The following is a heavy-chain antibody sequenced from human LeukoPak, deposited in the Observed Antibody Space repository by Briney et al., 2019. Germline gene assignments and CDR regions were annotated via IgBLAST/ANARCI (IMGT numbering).Heavy chain of an antibody. CDR2: IYSGGST. V-gene: IGHV3-53*01. D-gene: IGHD3-22*01. Sequence: GGSLRLSCTVSGFTVSSNSMSWVRQAPGKGQEWVSFIYSGGSTQYSDSVKGRFTISRDNSKNTLYLQMNSLRAEDTAVYYCARRAGDYSHPYDYWGQGTLVTVSS. CDR3: ARRAGDYSHPYDY. CDR1: GFTVSSNS. J-gene: IGHJ4*02.